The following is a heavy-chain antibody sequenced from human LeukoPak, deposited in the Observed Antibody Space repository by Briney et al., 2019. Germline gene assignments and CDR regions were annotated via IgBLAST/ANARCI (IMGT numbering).Heavy chain of an antibody. CDR3: ARGRITMVRGVLSPIMNYYYGMDV. CDR1: GYTFTGYY. D-gene: IGHD3-10*01. Sequence: ASVKVSCKASGYTFTGYYMHWVRQAPGQGLEWMGWINPNSGGTNYAQKFQGRVTMTRDTSISTAYMELSRLRSDDTAVYYCARGRITMVRGVLSPIMNYYYGMDVWGQGTTVTVSS. V-gene: IGHV1-2*02. J-gene: IGHJ6*02. CDR2: INPNSGGT.